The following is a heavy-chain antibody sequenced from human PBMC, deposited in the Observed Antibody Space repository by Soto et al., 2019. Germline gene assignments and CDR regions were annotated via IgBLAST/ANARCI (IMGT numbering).Heavy chain of an antibody. CDR2: IFHTGNT. Sequence: QVQLQESGPGLVKPSQTLSLTCAVSGASISSGDSYWSWIRQRPGKGLEWIGYIFHTGNTYYNPSLKSRVTISLDSSKNQFSLKLTSATAADTAVYFCAREPYCTSATCFIHFDSWGQGSLVTVSS. V-gene: IGHV4-31*11. D-gene: IGHD2-2*01. J-gene: IGHJ4*02. CDR1: GASISSGDSY. CDR3: AREPYCTSATCFIHFDS.